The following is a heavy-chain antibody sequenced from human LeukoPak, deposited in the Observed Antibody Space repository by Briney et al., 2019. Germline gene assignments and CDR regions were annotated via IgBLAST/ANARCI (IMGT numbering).Heavy chain of an antibody. Sequence: GGSLTLSCAASGFTFGSYWINWARRAPGKGLEWVASINHNGNVNSYVDSVKGRFTISRDNAKSSLYLQMSNLRAEDTAVYFCARGGGLDVWGQGATVTVSS. J-gene: IGHJ6*02. CDR1: GFTFGSYW. V-gene: IGHV3-7*03. CDR2: INHNGNVN. CDR3: ARGGGLDV. D-gene: IGHD3-16*01.